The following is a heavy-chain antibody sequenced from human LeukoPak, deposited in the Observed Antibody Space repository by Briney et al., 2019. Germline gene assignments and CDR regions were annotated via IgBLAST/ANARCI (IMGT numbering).Heavy chain of an antibody. J-gene: IGHJ4*02. V-gene: IGHV3-23*01. CDR3: AKDGSSGYSLHFDY. CDR1: GFTFSSYA. D-gene: IGHD3-22*01. Sequence: GGSLSLSCAASGFTFSSYAMSWVRQAPGKGLEWVSAISGSGGSTYYADSVKGRFTISRDNSKNTLYLQMNSLRAEDTAVYYCAKDGSSGYSLHFDYWGQGTLVTVSS. CDR2: ISGSGGST.